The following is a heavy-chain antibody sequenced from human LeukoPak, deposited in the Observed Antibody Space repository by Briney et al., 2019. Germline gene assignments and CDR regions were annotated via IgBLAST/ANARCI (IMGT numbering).Heavy chain of an antibody. V-gene: IGHV3-11*04. CDR3: ERAVNLGH. CDR2: ISSSGSTI. CDR1: VFAFSDYY. Sequence: PGGSLRLSCAASVFAFSDYYMSWIRQAPGEGLERVSYISSSGSTIYYADSVKGRFTISRDNAKNSLYLKMNSLRAEDTAVYYCERAVNLGHWSQGTLVTVSS. J-gene: IGHJ4*02. D-gene: IGHD3-16*01.